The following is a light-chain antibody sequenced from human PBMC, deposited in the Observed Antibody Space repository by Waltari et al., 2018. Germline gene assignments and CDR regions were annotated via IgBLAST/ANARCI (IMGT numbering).Light chain of an antibody. V-gene: IGKV3-20*01. CDR3: QQFGTSPWT. CDR1: QSVSSSY. J-gene: IGKJ1*01. CDR2: DAS. Sequence: FVLTQSPGTLSWSPGERATLSCRASQSVSSSYLTWYQQKPGQAPRLLIYDASSRATGIPDRFSGSGSGTDFTLTISRLEPEDFAVYYCQQFGTSPWTFGQGTKVEIK.